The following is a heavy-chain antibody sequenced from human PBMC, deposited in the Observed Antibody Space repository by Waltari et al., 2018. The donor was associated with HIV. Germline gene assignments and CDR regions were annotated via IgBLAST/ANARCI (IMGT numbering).Heavy chain of an antibody. CDR3: VRGGFDGPHYTYRDS. J-gene: IGHJ4*02. CDR1: GLPFAKYV. CDR2: TRGGGRST. Sequence: EVHLLESGGGVVQPGGSLRLSCAGSGLPFAKYVMTLVRQAPVKGLGLVLSTRGGGRSTYNTDYVKGRFPNSRCNSMNTLYLPMKSLRADDTALYYCVRGGFDGPHYTYRDSWGQGTLVTVSS. V-gene: IGHV3-23*01. D-gene: IGHD3-16*01.